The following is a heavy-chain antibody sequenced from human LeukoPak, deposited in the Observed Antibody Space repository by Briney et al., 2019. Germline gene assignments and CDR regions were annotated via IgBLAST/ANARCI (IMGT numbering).Heavy chain of an antibody. CDR2: IIPILGIA. J-gene: IGHJ3*02. D-gene: IGHD6-19*01. Sequence: SVKVSCKASGGTFSSYAISWVRQAPGQGHEWMGRIIPILGIANYAQKFQGRVTITADKSTSTAYMELSSLRSEDTAVYYCARAPRYSSGGYYAFDIWGQGTMVTVSS. V-gene: IGHV1-69*04. CDR1: GGTFSSYA. CDR3: ARAPRYSSGGYYAFDI.